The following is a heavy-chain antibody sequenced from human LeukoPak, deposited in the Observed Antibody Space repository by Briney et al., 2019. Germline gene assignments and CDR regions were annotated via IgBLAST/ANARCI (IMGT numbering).Heavy chain of an antibody. CDR2: ISGSGGST. D-gene: IGHD2-2*01. CDR1: GFTFSSYA. Sequence: GGSLRLSCAASGFTFSSYAMSWVRQAPGKGLERVSAISGSGGSTYYADSVQGRFIISRDNAKNSLYLQMNSLRAEDTAVYYCARDSGGYCSSITCTHDHWGQGTLVTVSS. CDR3: ARDSGGYCSSITCTHDH. V-gene: IGHV3-23*01. J-gene: IGHJ4*02.